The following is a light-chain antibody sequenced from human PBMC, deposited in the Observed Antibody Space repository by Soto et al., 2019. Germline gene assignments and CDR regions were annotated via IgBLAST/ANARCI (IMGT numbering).Light chain of an antibody. CDR3: QQYYSYPLT. Sequence: AIRMTQSPSSFSASTGDRVTITCRASQGISSYLAWYQQKPGQAPKLLISAASTLQSGVPSRFSGSGSGTDFTLTISCLQSEDFATYYCQQYYSYPLTFGGGTKVEIK. V-gene: IGKV1-8*01. CDR1: QGISSY. J-gene: IGKJ4*01. CDR2: AAS.